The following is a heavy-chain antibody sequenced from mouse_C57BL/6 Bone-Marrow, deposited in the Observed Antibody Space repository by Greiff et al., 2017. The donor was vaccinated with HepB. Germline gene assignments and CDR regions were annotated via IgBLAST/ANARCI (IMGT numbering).Heavy chain of an antibody. CDR3: ARHEITTVVAPYFDY. J-gene: IGHJ2*01. V-gene: IGHV1-62-2*01. D-gene: IGHD1-1*01. CDR2: FYPGSGSI. CDR1: GYTFTEYT. Sequence: VKLMESGAELVKPGASVKLSCKASGYTFTEYTIHWVKQRSGQGLEWIGWFYPGSGSIKYNEKFKDKATLTADKSSSTVYMELSRLTSEDSAVYFCARHEITTVVAPYFDYWGQGTTLTVSS.